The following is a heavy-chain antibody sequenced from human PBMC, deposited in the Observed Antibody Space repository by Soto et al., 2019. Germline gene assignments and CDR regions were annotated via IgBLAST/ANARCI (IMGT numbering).Heavy chain of an antibody. Sequence: QVQLVESGGDLVKPGGSLRLSCADSGFTFSDYYMSWIRQAPGKGLEWVSSITSSGSTTYYTDSVKGRFTISRDNAKNSLYLQMNSLRAEDTAVYYCARERYSYGPYYFDSWGQGTLVTVSS. V-gene: IGHV3-11*01. CDR2: ITSSGSTT. J-gene: IGHJ4*02. CDR1: GFTFSDYY. D-gene: IGHD5-18*01. CDR3: ARERYSYGPYYFDS.